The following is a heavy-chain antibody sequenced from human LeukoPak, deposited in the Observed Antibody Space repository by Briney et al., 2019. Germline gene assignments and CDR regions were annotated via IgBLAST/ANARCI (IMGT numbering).Heavy chain of an antibody. CDR1: GYTFTSYG. Sequence: ASVKASCKASGYTFTSYGISWVRQAPGQGLEWMGWLSSYNGNTNYAQKFQGRVTMTTDTSTSTAYMDLRSLRSDDTAVYYCARAPRITILGVVTRYYYYMDVWGKGTTVTVSS. V-gene: IGHV1-18*01. CDR3: ARAPRITILGVVTRYYYYMDV. J-gene: IGHJ6*03. CDR2: LSSYNGNT. D-gene: IGHD3-3*01.